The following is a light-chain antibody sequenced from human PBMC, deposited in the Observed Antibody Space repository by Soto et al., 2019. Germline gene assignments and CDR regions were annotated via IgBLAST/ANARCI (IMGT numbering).Light chain of an antibody. J-gene: IGLJ1*01. CDR1: SSDVGAYNL. CDR3: ASLTTTNFV. Sequence: SVLTQPPSASGSPGQSVTISCTGTSSDVGAYNLVSWYQHHPDKAPKLMISEVSNRPSGVSDRFSGSKSGNTASLTISGLQAEDEADYYCASLTTTNFVFGTGTKVTV. CDR2: EVS. V-gene: IGLV2-8*01.